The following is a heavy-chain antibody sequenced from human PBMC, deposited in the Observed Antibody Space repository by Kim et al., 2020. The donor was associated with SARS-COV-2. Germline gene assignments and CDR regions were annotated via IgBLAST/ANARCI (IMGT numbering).Heavy chain of an antibody. CDR2: IYYSGST. D-gene: IGHD6-13*01. V-gene: IGHV4-59*08. CDR1: GGSISSYY. CDR3: ARSARIYSSSSPFDY. Sequence: SETLSLTCTVSGGSISSYYWSWIRQPPGKGLEWIGYIYYSGSTNYNPSLKSRVTISVDTSKNQFSLKLSSVTAADTAVYYCARSARIYSSSSPFDYWGQGTLVTVSS. J-gene: IGHJ4*02.